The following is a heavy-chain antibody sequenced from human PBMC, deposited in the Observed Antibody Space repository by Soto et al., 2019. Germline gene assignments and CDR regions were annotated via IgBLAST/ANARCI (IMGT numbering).Heavy chain of an antibody. Sequence: QVQLVESGGGVVQPGRSLRLSCAASGFTFSSYAMHWVRQAPGKGLEWVAVISCDGSNKYYADSVKGRFTISRDNSKNTLYLQMNSLRAEDTAVYCCARDRGYCSSTSCYRDYYYGMDVWGQGTTVTVSS. J-gene: IGHJ6*02. CDR3: ARDRGYCSSTSCYRDYYYGMDV. V-gene: IGHV3-30-3*01. CDR1: GFTFSSYA. D-gene: IGHD2-2*02. CDR2: ISCDGSNK.